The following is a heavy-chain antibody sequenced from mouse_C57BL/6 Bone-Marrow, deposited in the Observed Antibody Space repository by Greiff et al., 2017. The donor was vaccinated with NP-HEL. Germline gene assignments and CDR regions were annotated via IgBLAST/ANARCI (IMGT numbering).Heavy chain of an antibody. V-gene: IGHV3-8*01. CDR1: GYSITSDY. D-gene: IGHD1-1*01. CDR2: ISYSGST. CDR3: ARYRITTVVAWFFDV. J-gene: IGHJ1*03. Sequence: VQLQQSGPGLAKPSQTLSLTCSVTGYSITSDYWNWIRKFPGNKLEYMGYISYSGSTYYNPSLKRRISITRDTSKNQYYLQLNSVTTEDTATYYCARYRITTVVAWFFDVWGTGTTVTVSS.